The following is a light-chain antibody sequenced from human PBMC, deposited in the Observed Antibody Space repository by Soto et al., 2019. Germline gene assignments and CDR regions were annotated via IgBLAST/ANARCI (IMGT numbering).Light chain of an antibody. CDR2: DAS. CDR1: HDITSF. J-gene: IGKJ3*01. V-gene: IGKV1-33*01. CDR3: QHCDYLPI. Sequence: DIQMTQSPSSLSASVGDRVTITCQASHDITSFLNWYQHKPGRAPKLLIYDASILEAGVPTRFIGSGSGTHFTFTISSLQPEDVATYFCQHCDYLPIVGPGTTVDFK.